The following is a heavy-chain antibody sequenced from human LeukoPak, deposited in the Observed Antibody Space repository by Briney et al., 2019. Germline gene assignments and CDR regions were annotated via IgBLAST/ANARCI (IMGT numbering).Heavy chain of an antibody. V-gene: IGHV1-2*02. Sequence: ASVTVSCKASGYTFTSYYMHWVRQAPGQGLEWMGWINPNSGGTNYAQKFQGRVTMTRDTSISTAYMELSRLRSDDTAVYYCARVHGGVAATFGSWSSIFSSGRGGEYFQHWGQGTLVTVSS. J-gene: IGHJ1*01. CDR2: INPNSGGT. CDR3: ARVHGGVAATFGSWSSIFSSGRGGEYFQH. D-gene: IGHD2-15*01. CDR1: GYTFTSYY.